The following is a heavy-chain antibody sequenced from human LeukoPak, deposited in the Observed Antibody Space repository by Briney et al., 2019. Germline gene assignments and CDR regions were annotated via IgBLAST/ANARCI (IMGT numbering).Heavy chain of an antibody. CDR3: ARSTRGYFDY. V-gene: IGHV1-18*01. D-gene: IGHD2-2*01. J-gene: IGHJ4*02. CDR2: ISAYNGNT. Sequence: ASVKVSCKASGYTCTSYGISSVRQAPGQGLEWMGWISAYNGNTNYAQKLQGRVTMTTDTSTSTAYMELRSLRSDDTAVYYCARSTRGYFDYWCQGTLVTVSS. CDR1: GYTCTSYG.